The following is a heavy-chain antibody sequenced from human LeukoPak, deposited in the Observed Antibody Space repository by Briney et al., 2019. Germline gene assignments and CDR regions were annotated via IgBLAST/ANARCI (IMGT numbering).Heavy chain of an antibody. J-gene: IGHJ4*02. CDR3: ARPGEEYSSSSGGFDY. CDR2: IYPGDSDT. V-gene: IGHV5-51*01. D-gene: IGHD6-6*01. CDR1: GYSFTSYW. Sequence: GESLKISCKGSGYSFTSYWIGWVRQMPGKGLEWMGIIYPGDSDTRYSPSFQGQVTISADKSISTAYLQWSSLKASDTAMYYCARPGEEYSSSSGGFDYWGQGTLVTVSS.